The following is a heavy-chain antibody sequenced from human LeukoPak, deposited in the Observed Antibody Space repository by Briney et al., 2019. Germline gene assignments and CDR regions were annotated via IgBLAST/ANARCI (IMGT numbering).Heavy chain of an antibody. V-gene: IGHV3-30*18. Sequence: GRSLRLSCAASGFTFSSCGMHWVRQAPGKGLEWVAAISYDGSNKYYADSVKGRFTISRDNSKNTLYLQMNSLRAEDTAVYYCAKFDSGSYDDYWGQGTLVTVSS. CDR1: GFTFSSCG. CDR3: AKFDSGSYDDY. CDR2: ISYDGSNK. D-gene: IGHD1-26*01. J-gene: IGHJ4*02.